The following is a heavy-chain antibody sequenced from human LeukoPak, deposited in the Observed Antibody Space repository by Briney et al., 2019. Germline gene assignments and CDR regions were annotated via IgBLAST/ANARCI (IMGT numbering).Heavy chain of an antibody. Sequence: PGGSLRLSCAASGFTFTSYWMHWVRQAPGKGLVWVSRINLDGSNTIYADSVKGRFTASSDNAKNTLYLQLSSLRGEEPGMYYCARGGGDHAFDIWGQGTMVTVSS. J-gene: IGHJ3*02. CDR2: INLDGSNT. CDR3: ARGGGDHAFDI. D-gene: IGHD3-16*01. V-gene: IGHV3-74*01. CDR1: GFTFTSYW.